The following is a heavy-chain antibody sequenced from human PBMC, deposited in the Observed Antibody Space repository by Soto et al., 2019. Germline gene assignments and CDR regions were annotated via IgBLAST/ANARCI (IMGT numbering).Heavy chain of an antibody. CDR3: ARSTTYGGMDV. D-gene: IGHD4-17*01. V-gene: IGHV1-69*17. CDR2: IIPIFGVP. Sequence: QVQLVQSGAEVKKPGSSVKVSCKASGGTPSSYAISWVRQAPGRGLEWMGAIIPIFGVPSYARKVQGRVTITADKSTSTAYMELSRLRSEDTAMYYCARSTTYGGMDVWGQGTTVTVSS. CDR1: GGTPSSYA. J-gene: IGHJ6*02.